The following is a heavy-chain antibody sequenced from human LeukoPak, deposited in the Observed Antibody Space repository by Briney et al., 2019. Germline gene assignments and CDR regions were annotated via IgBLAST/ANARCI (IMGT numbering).Heavy chain of an antibody. V-gene: IGHV1-8*01. Sequence: ASVKVSCKASGYTFTSYDINGVRQATGQGLEWMGWMNPNSGNTGYAQEFQGRVTMTRNTSISTAYMELSSLRSEDTAVYYSARAQQQWLFPRHWGQGTLVTVSS. CDR3: ARAQQQWLFPRH. CDR2: MNPNSGNT. J-gene: IGHJ4*02. CDR1: GYTFTSYD. D-gene: IGHD6-19*01.